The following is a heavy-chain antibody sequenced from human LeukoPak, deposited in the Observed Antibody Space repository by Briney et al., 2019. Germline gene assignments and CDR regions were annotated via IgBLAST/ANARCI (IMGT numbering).Heavy chain of an antibody. CDR1: GFTFISYW. CDR3: ARDALNWNDFDY. Sequence: GGSLRLSCAASGFTFISYWMHWVRQAPGKGLVWVSRINSDGSSTSYADSVKGRFTISRDNAKNTLYLQMNSLRAEDAAVYYCARDALNWNDFDYWGQGTLVTVSS. V-gene: IGHV3-74*01. J-gene: IGHJ4*02. CDR2: INSDGSST. D-gene: IGHD1-1*01.